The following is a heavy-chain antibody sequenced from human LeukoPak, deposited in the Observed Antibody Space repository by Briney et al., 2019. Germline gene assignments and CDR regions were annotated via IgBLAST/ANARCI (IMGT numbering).Heavy chain of an antibody. CDR3: ARDASYGSGSFVTY. D-gene: IGHD3-10*01. CDR1: GFTFSSYA. J-gene: IGHJ4*02. Sequence: GGSLRLSCAASGFTFSSYAMHWVRQAPGKGLEWVAVTSYDGSNKYYADSVKGRFTISRDNSKNTLYLQMNSLRAEDTAVYYCARDASYGSGSFVTYWGQGTLVTVSS. V-gene: IGHV3-30*04. CDR2: TSYDGSNK.